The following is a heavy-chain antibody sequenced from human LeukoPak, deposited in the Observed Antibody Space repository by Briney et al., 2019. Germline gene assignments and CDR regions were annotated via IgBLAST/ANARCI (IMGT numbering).Heavy chain of an antibody. CDR2: INPNSGGT. CDR1: GYTFTGYY. V-gene: IGHV1-2*04. Sequence: ASVKVSCKASGYTFTGYYMHWVRQAPGQGLEWMGWINPNSGGTNYAQKFQGWVTMTRDTSISTAYMELSRLRSDDTAVYYCARQLLTTVTTRDAFDIWGQGTMVTVSS. CDR3: ARQLLTTVTTRDAFDI. D-gene: IGHD4-17*01. J-gene: IGHJ3*02.